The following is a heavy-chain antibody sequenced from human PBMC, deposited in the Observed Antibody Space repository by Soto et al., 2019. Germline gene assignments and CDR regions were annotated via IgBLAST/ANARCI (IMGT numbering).Heavy chain of an antibody. CDR3: ARDLRSLYGMDV. J-gene: IGHJ6*02. V-gene: IGHV3-53*01. Sequence: EVQLVESGGGLIQPGGSLRLSCAASGFTVSSNYMSWVRQAPGKGLEWVSVIYSGGSTYYADSVKGRFTISRDNSKNTLYLQMNSLRAEDTAVYSCARDLRSLYGMDVWGQGTTVTVSS. CDR2: IYSGGST. CDR1: GFTVSSNY. D-gene: IGHD1-26*01.